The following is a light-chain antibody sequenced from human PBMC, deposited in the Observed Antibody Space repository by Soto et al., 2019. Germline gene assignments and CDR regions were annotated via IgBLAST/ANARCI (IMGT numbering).Light chain of an antibody. CDR3: SSNAGSSTHVV. CDR2: EGS. Sequence: QSVLTQPASVSGSPGQSITISCTGISSDVGSYNLVSWYQQHPGKAPKVMIYEGSKRPSGVSNRFSGSRPGNTASLTISGLQAEDEAHYYCSSNAGSSTHVVFGGGTKLTVL. CDR1: SSDVGSYNL. V-gene: IGLV2-23*01. J-gene: IGLJ2*01.